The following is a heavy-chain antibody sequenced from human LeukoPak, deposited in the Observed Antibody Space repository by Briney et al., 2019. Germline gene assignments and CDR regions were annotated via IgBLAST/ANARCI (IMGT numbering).Heavy chain of an antibody. J-gene: IGHJ5*02. CDR2: INPSGGST. D-gene: IGHD6-25*01. CDR1: GYTFTNYH. CDR3: ARDSLRTAIAAAGGNWFDP. V-gene: IGHV1-46*01. Sequence: ASVKVSCKASGYTFTNYHMHWVRQAPGQGLEWVGIINPSGGSTTYAQKFQGRVTMTRDTFTSTVYMDLNSLRSEDTAVYYCARDSLRTAIAAAGGNWFDPWGQGTLVTVSS.